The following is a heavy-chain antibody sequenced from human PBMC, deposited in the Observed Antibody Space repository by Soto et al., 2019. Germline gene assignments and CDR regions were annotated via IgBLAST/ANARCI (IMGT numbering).Heavy chain of an antibody. CDR2: INQDGSGT. J-gene: IGHJ4*02. Sequence: EVQLVESGGGLVQPGGSLRLSCVVSGLAFRTYWMSWVRQAPGKGLEWVADINQDGSGTYYVDSVKGRFTISRDNAKNALYLHMHCLRADEAAVYYCARPARECNCPGCENWGQGTLVFVSS. CDR1: GLAFRTYW. V-gene: IGHV3-7*03. CDR3: ARPARECNCPGCEN. D-gene: IGHD6-6*01.